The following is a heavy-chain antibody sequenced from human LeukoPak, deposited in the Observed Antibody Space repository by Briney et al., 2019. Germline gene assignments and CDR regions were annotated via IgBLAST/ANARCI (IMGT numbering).Heavy chain of an antibody. J-gene: IGHJ4*02. V-gene: IGHV4-61*02. CDR1: GVSISSGSYY. Sequence: SETLSLTCTVSGVSISSGSYYWSWIRQPAGKGLEWIGRIYTSGSTNYNPSLKSRVTISVDTSKNQFSLKLSSVTAADTAVYYCAREDIAVAGTVDYWGQGTLVTVSS. D-gene: IGHD6-19*01. CDR3: AREDIAVAGTVDY. CDR2: IYTSGST.